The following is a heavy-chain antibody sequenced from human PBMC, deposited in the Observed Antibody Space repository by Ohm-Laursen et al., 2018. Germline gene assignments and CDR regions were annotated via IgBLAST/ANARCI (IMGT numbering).Heavy chain of an antibody. V-gene: IGHV1-8*01. CDR2: MKPNSGNT. D-gene: IGHD1/OR15-1a*01. J-gene: IGHJ2*01. CDR3: ARMGPQQPHWYFDL. Sequence: GASVKVSCKASGYTFTSYDINWVRQATGQGLEWMGWMKPNSGNTGYAQKFQGRVTMTRNTSINTAYMELSSLRSEDTAVYYCARMGPQQPHWYFDLWGRGTLVTVSS. CDR1: GYTFTSYD.